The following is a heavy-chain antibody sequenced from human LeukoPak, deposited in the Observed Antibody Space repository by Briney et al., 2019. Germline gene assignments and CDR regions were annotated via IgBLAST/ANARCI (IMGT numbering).Heavy chain of an antibody. V-gene: IGHV1-69*05. Sequence: EASVKVSCKASGGTFSSYAISWVRQAPGQGLEWIGRIIPIFGTANYAQKFQGRVTITTDESTSTAYMELSSLRSEDTAVYYCARDGSGYSYGYDYWGQGTLVTVSS. CDR2: IIPIFGTA. D-gene: IGHD5-18*01. J-gene: IGHJ4*02. CDR1: GGTFSSYA. CDR3: ARDGSGYSYGYDY.